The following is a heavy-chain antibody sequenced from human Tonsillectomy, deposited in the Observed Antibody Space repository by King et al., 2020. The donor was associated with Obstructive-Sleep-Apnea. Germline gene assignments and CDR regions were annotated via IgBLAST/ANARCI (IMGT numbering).Heavy chain of an antibody. J-gene: IGHJ4*02. CDR2: IYHSGST. D-gene: IGHD6-13*01. Sequence: QLQESGPRLVKPSGTLSLTCAVSGDSISSSNWWSWVRPPPGKGLEWIGEIYHSGSTNYNPSLMSRVTISVDKSKNHLSLKLRSVTAADTAAYYCAKEKTGAGHFDFWGQGTLVTVSS. CDR3: AKEKTGAGHFDF. V-gene: IGHV4-4*02. CDR1: GDSISSSNW.